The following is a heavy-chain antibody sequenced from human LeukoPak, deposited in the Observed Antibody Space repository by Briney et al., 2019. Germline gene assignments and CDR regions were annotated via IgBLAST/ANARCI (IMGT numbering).Heavy chain of an antibody. CDR2: INSDGSST. J-gene: IGHJ4*02. CDR1: GFIVSSYW. CDR3: AGGQMFTSGGFDD. V-gene: IGHV3-74*01. D-gene: IGHD6-19*01. Sequence: GGSLRLSCAASGFIVSSYWMHWVRQAPGKGLVWVSRINSDGSSTHYADSVRGRFTISRDNSKNTVNLQMNSLRAEDTALYYCAGGQMFTSGGFDDWGQGTLVTVSS.